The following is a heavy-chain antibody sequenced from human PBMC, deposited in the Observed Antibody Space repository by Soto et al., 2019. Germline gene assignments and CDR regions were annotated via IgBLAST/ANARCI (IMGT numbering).Heavy chain of an antibody. J-gene: IGHJ4*02. CDR1: GGSFSGYY. CDR2: INHSGST. D-gene: IGHD3-22*01. V-gene: IGHV4-34*01. Sequence: QVQLQQWGAGLLKPSETLSLTCAVYGGSFSGYYWSWIRQPPGKGLEWIGEINHSGSTNYNPSLKSRVTISVDKSKNKFSLKLSSVTAADTAVYYCARVAYYYDSSGYYYFDYWGQGTLVTVSS. CDR3: ARVAYYYDSSGYYYFDY.